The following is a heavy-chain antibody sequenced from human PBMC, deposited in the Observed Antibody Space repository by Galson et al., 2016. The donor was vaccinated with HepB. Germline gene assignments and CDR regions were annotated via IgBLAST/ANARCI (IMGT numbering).Heavy chain of an antibody. CDR1: GGSFSGND. J-gene: IGHJ4*02. CDR3: ARNIYGLGNL. CDR2: ISHVGST. Sequence: SETLSLTCGVYGGSFSGNDWTWIRQAPGKGLEWIGEISHVGSTNYNPSLKGRVTISVDTSKNQLSLNLRSVTAADTAVYYCARNIYGLGNLWGQGTLVTVSS. V-gene: IGHV4-34*01. D-gene: IGHD3-10*01.